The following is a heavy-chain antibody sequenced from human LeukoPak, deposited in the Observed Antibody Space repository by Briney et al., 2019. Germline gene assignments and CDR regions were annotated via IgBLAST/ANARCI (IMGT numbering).Heavy chain of an antibody. Sequence: GGSLRLSCAASGFTFSSYGMHWVRQAPGKGLEYVSAISSNGGSTYYANSVKGRFSISRDNSKNTLYLQMGSLRAEDMAVYYCARENYGDYVDYWGQGTLVTVSS. J-gene: IGHJ4*02. V-gene: IGHV3-64*01. CDR2: ISSNGGST. CDR3: ARENYGDYVDY. CDR1: GFTFSSYG. D-gene: IGHD4-17*01.